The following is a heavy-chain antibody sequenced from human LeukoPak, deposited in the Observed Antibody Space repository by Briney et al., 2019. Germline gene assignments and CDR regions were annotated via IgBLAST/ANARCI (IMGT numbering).Heavy chain of an antibody. Sequence: PGGSLRLSCAASGFTFSSYGMHCVREAPGKGLEWVAVISYDGSNKYYAASVKGRFTISRDTSKNKLYLQMNSLRAEDTAVYYCANPGYMTTVTHFDYWGQGTLVTVSS. CDR1: GFTFSSYG. D-gene: IGHD4-17*01. V-gene: IGHV3-30*18. CDR2: ISYDGSNK. CDR3: ANPGYMTTVTHFDY. J-gene: IGHJ4*02.